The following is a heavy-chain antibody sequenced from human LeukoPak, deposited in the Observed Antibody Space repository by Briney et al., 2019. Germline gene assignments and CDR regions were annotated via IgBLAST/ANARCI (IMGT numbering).Heavy chain of an antibody. CDR1: GFTFSSYA. D-gene: IGHD3-22*01. CDR3: ARVGSSGYWYDY. CDR2: ISSNGGST. J-gene: IGHJ4*02. V-gene: IGHV3-64D*06. Sequence: GGSLRLSCSASGFTFSSYAMYWVRQAPGKGLEYVSGISSNGGSTYYADSVKGRFTISRDNSKNTLYLQMSSLRAEDTAVYYCARVGSSGYWYDYWGQGTLVTVSS.